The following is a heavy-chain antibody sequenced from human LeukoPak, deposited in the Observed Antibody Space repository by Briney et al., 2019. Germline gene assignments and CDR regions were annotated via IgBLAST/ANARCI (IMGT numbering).Heavy chain of an antibody. CDR1: GFTFSSYG. D-gene: IGHD5-24*01. CDR2: IWYDGSNK. V-gene: IGHV3-33*01. Sequence: GGSLRLSCAASGFTFSSYGMHWGRQAPGKGLEWVAVIWYDGSNKYYADSVKGRFTISRDNSKNTLYLQMNSLRAEDTAVYYCAREGLQSRGFDYWGQGTLVTVSS. CDR3: AREGLQSRGFDY. J-gene: IGHJ4*02.